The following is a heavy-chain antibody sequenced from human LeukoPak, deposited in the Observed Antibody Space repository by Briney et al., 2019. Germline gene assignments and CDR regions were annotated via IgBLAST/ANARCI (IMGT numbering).Heavy chain of an antibody. J-gene: IGHJ3*02. CDR2: IYYSGST. CDR1: GGSISSHY. Sequence: SETLSLTCTVSGGSISSHYWSWLRQPPGMGLEWIGYIYYSGSTNYNPSLKSRVTISIDTSKSQFSLKLSSVTAADTAVYYCARGRAVMSWDAVDIWGQGTKVTVSS. V-gene: IGHV4-59*11. CDR3: ARGRAVMSWDAVDI. D-gene: IGHD6-19*01.